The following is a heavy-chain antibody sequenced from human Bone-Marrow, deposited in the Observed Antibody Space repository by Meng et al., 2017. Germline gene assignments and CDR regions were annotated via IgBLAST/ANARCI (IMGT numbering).Heavy chain of an antibody. CDR2: INPIFGTA. D-gene: IGHD5-12*01. CDR1: GGTFSSYA. Sequence: SVKVSCKASGGTFSSYAISWVRQAPGQGLEWMGGINPIFGTANYAQKFQGRVTITADKSTSTAYMELSSLRSEDTAVYYCASGDYSGYSLGPPDAFDIWGQGTMVTVSS. J-gene: IGHJ3*02. CDR3: ASGDYSGYSLGPPDAFDI. V-gene: IGHV1-69*06.